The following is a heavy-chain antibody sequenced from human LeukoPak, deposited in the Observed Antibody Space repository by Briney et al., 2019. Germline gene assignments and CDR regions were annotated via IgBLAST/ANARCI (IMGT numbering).Heavy chain of an antibody. CDR2: LNPNSGYT. J-gene: IGHJ4*02. V-gene: IGHV1-8*03. CDR3: ARGEYYGSGSWGY. CDR1: GYSLTSYD. Sequence: GASVKVSCKASGYSLTSYDINWVRQATGQGLEWMGWLNPNSGYTGYAQKFQGRVTFTSKTSINTAYMELSSLRSEDTAVYFCARGEYYGSGSWGYWGQGTLVTVSS. D-gene: IGHD3-10*01.